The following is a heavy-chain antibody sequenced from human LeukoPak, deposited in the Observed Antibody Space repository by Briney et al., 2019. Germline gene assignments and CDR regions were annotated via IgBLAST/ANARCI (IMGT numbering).Heavy chain of an antibody. Sequence: GGSLRLSCAASGFTFSDYYMSWIRQAPGKGLEWVSYISSSGSTIYYADSVKGRFTISRDNAKNSLYLQMSSLRAEDTAVYYCATPNHYYYDSSGYYYSDDAFDIWGQGTMVTVSS. D-gene: IGHD3-22*01. CDR3: ATPNHYYYDSSGYYYSDDAFDI. V-gene: IGHV3-11*04. CDR2: ISSSGSTI. J-gene: IGHJ3*02. CDR1: GFTFSDYY.